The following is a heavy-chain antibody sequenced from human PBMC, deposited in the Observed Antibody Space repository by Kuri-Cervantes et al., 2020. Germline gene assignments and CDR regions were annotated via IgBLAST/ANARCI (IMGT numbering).Heavy chain of an antibody. CDR3: AREGYSGYDYTGALDY. CDR2: ISAYNGNT. J-gene: IGHJ4*02. V-gene: IGHV1-18*01. Sequence: ASVKGSCKASGYTFTSYGISWVRQALGQGLEWMGWISAYNGNTNYAQKLQGRVTMTTDTSTSTAYMELRSLRSDDTAVYYCAREGYSGYDYTGALDYWGQGTLVTVSS. CDR1: GYTFTSYG. D-gene: IGHD5-12*01.